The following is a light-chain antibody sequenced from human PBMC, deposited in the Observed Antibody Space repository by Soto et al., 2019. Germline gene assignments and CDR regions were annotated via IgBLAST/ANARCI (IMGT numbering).Light chain of an antibody. J-gene: IGKJ4*01. CDR3: PQADRFPLT. CDR1: QGISIW. Sequence: DIQMTQSPPSVSASVGERVTISCRASQGISIWVAWYQQKPGTAPKLLIFAASSLQSGVPSRFSGGGSGTDFTLIISRLQPDDFATYYCPQADRFPLTFGGGTKVEIK. CDR2: AAS. V-gene: IGKV1-12*01.